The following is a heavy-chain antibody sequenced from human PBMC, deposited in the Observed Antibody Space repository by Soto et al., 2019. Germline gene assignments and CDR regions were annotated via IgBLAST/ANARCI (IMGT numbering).Heavy chain of an antibody. D-gene: IGHD6-13*01. CDR3: ARDASSWSQDFNH. Sequence: QEQLVESGGGVVQPGKSLRLSCAASGFTFSSYAMHWVRQAPGKGLEWVAFISYDGKNKYYAESVKGRFTISRDNSKNTLFVQMHSLRAEDTAVYYCARDASSWSQDFNHWGQGTLVTVSS. J-gene: IGHJ1*01. CDR1: GFTFSSYA. CDR2: ISYDGKNK. V-gene: IGHV3-30*04.